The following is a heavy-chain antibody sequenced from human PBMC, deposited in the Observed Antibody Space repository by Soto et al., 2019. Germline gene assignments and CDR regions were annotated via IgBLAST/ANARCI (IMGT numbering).Heavy chain of an antibody. CDR1: GGSVSSGSYY. CDR3: ARGWTARFGGMDV. V-gene: IGHV4-61*01. D-gene: IGHD6-25*01. J-gene: IGHJ6*02. CDR2: IYYSGST. Sequence: SETLSLTCTVSGGSVSSGSYYWSWIRQPPGKGLEWIGYIYYSGSTNYNPSLKSRVTISVDTSKNQFSLKLSSVTAADTAVFYCARGWTARFGGMDVWGQGTTVTVSS.